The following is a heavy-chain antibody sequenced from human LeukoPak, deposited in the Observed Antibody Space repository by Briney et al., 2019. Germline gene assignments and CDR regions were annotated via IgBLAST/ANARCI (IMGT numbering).Heavy chain of an antibody. J-gene: IGHJ3*02. CDR1: GYSISSGYY. D-gene: IGHD1-26*01. V-gene: IGHV4-38-2*02. CDR2: IYYSGST. CDR3: ARTRDSGSYRNAFDI. Sequence: SETLSLTCTVSGYSISSGYYWGWIRQPPGKGLEWIGYIYYSGSTNYSPSLKSRVTISVDTSKNQFSLKLSSVTAADTAVYYCARTRDSGSYRNAFDIWGQGTMVTVSS.